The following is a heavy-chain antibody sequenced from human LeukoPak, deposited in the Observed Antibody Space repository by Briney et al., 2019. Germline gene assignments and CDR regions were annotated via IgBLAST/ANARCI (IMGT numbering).Heavy chain of an antibody. J-gene: IGHJ6*03. CDR3: AKNGEPHYYMDV. Sequence: PGGSLRLSCATSGFTFTTYGMIRVRQAPGKGLEWVLGISGSGSNTYYADSAKGRFTSSRDSSKRTVYLHMNSLRAEDTAVYYCAKNGEPHYYMDVLGKGTTVTVSS. CDR2: ISGSGSNT. D-gene: IGHD2-8*01. V-gene: IGHV3-23*01. CDR1: GFTFTTYG.